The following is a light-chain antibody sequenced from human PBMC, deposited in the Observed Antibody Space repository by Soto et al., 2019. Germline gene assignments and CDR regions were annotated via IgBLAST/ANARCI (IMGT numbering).Light chain of an antibody. V-gene: IGKV1-27*01. Sequence: DIKMTQSPSSLSASIRDRITITCRASQGISNYVAWYQQKPGKVPKLLIYAASTLQSGVPSRFSGSGSGTDFTITISSLQPEDVATYYCQKCDSAPFTLGPWTKVDIK. CDR1: QGISNY. CDR2: AAS. J-gene: IGKJ3*01. CDR3: QKCDSAPFT.